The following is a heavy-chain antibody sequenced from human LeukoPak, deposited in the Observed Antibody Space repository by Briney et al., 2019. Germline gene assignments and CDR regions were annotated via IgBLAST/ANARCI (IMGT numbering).Heavy chain of an antibody. J-gene: IGHJ4*02. CDR3: ASGRGIYSPDY. Sequence: GGSLRLSCAASGFSFSDHEMNWVRQAPGKGLEWVSYLSSSGNAYYADSVKGRFTISRDNSKNSLYLQMTSLRADDTAVYYCASGRGIYSPDYSGQGTLVTVSS. CDR1: GFSFSDHE. V-gene: IGHV3-48*03. D-gene: IGHD1-26*01. CDR2: LSSSGNA.